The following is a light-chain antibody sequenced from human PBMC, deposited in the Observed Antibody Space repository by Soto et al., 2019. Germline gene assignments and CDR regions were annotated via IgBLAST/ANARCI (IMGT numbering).Light chain of an antibody. V-gene: IGKV3-20*01. CDR1: QSISTTY. CDR2: GAS. J-gene: IGKJ1*01. Sequence: EIVLTQSPGTLSLSPGEGATLSCRASQSISTTYLAWYQQKPGQAPRLLIYGASSRATGIPDRISGSGSETDFTLTISRLEPEDFAVYYCQQYGSSSWTFGQGTKVEIK. CDR3: QQYGSSSWT.